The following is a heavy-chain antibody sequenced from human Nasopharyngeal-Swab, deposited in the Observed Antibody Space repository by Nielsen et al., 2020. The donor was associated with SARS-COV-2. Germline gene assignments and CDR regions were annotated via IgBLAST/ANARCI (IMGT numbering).Heavy chain of an antibody. CDR1: GFTFSSYE. V-gene: IGHV3-48*03. D-gene: IGHD2-21*01. CDR2: ISSSGSTI. CDR3: ARVPALIPYYYYGMDV. J-gene: IGHJ6*02. Sequence: GESLKISCAASGFTFSSYEMNWVRQAPGKGLEWVSYISSSGSTIYYADSVKGRFTISRDNAKNSLYLQMNSLRVEDTAVYYCARVPALIPYYYYGMDVWGQGTTVTVSS.